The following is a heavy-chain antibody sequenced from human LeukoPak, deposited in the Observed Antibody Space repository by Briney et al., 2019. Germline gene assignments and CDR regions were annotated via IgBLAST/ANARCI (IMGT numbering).Heavy chain of an antibody. D-gene: IGHD6-13*01. V-gene: IGHV3-9*01. J-gene: IGHJ4*02. Sequence: PGGSLRLSCAASGFTFDDYAMHWVRQVPGKGLEWVSGISWNSGSIGYADSVKGRFTISRDNAKNSLYLQINSLRAEGTALYYCAKDIAAAGGGYYFDYWGQGTLVTVSS. CDR2: ISWNSGSI. CDR1: GFTFDDYA. CDR3: AKDIAAAGGGYYFDY.